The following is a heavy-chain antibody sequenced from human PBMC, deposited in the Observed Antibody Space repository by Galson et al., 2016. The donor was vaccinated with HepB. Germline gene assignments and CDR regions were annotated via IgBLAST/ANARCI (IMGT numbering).Heavy chain of an antibody. Sequence: SLRLSCAASGFTFSDYYMSWIRQAPGKGLEWLSYISGSSTYTNYADSVKGRFTISRDNAKNSLYLQMNSLRAEGTAVYYCAGRYSSGYYGSGDYWGQGTLVAVSS. CDR1: GFTFSDYY. V-gene: IGHV3-11*03. J-gene: IGHJ4*02. CDR2: ISGSSTYT. CDR3: AGRYSSGYYGSGDY. D-gene: IGHD6-25*01.